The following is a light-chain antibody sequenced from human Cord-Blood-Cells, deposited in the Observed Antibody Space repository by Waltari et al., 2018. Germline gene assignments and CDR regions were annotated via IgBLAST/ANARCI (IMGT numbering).Light chain of an antibody. CDR2: EDN. V-gene: IGLV6-57*01. J-gene: IGLJ3*02. CDR3: QSYDSSDSWV. Sequence: NFMLTQPHSVSESPGKTVTISCTRSSGSIASNYVQWYQQRPGSSPTTVIYEDNQRPAGVPDRCSGSIDSSSNSASLTISGLKTEDEADYYCQSYDSSDSWVFGGGTKLTVL. CDR1: SGSIASNY.